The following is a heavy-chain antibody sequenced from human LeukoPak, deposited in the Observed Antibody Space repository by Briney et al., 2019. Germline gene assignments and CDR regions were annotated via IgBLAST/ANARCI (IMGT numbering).Heavy chain of an antibody. CDR1: GGSITSYY. CDR3: AREFSGTSIAARVFDA. J-gene: IGHJ4*02. CDR2: IHTSGST. V-gene: IGHV4-4*07. Sequence: SETLSLTCTVSGGSITSYYWSYIRQPAGKGLEWIGRIHTSGSTNYNPSLKSRVTMSVDTSKNQFSLKLSSVTAADTAIYYCAREFSGTSIAARVFDAWGQGTLVTVSS. D-gene: IGHD6-25*01.